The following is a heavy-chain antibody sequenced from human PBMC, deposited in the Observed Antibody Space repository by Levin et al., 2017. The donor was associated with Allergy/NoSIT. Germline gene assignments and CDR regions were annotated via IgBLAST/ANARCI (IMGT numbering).Heavy chain of an antibody. Sequence: SQTLSLPCTVSGGSISSIYYWGWIRQPPGKGLEWIGSMYYSGSTFYNPSLKSRVTISVDTSKNQFSLNLSSVSAADTAVYYCARDRKTEYYYYGLDVWGQGTTVTVSS. J-gene: IGHJ6*02. V-gene: IGHV4-39*07. CDR2: MYYSGST. D-gene: IGHD1-14*01. CDR1: GGSISSIYY. CDR3: ARDRKTEYYYYGLDV.